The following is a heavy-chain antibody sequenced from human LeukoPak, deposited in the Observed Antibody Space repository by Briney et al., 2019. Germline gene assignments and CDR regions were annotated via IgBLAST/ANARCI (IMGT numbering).Heavy chain of an antibody. CDR1: GYTFTGYY. CDR3: ARDEGKAWGIAANLLDY. V-gene: IGHV1-2*02. D-gene: IGHD6-13*01. J-gene: IGHJ4*02. CDR2: INPNSGGT. Sequence: GASVKVSCKASGYTFTGYYMHWVRQAPGQGLEWMGWINPNSGGTNYAQKFQGRVTMTRDTSISTAYMELSRLGSDDTAVYYCARDEGKAWGIAANLLDYWGQGTLVTVSS.